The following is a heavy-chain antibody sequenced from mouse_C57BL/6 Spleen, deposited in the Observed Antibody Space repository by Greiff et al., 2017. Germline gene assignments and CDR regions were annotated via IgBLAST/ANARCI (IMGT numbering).Heavy chain of an antibody. V-gene: IGHV3-8*01. J-gene: IGHJ4*01. CDR2: ISYSGST. CDR1: GYSIPSDY. CDR3: ARGGDYAMDY. Sequence: EVKLQESGPGLAKPSPTLSLTCSVTGYSIPSDYWNWIRKFPGNKLEYMGYISYSGSTYYNPSHNSRISISRDTYKNQYYLQLNSVTTEDTATYDCARGGDYAMDYWGQGTSVTVSS.